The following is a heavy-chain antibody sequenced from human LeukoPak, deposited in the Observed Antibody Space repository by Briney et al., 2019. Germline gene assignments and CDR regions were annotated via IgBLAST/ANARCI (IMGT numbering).Heavy chain of an antibody. J-gene: IGHJ5*02. CDR2: INPNSGGT. CDR3: ARGSRYFDWLLRGWFDP. Sequence: ASVKVSCKASGYTFTGYYMHWVRQAPGQGLEWMGWINPNSGGTNYAQKFQGRVTMIRDTSISTAYMELSRLRSDDTAVYYCARGSRYFDWLLRGWFDPWGQGTLVTVSS. CDR1: GYTFTGYY. V-gene: IGHV1-2*02. D-gene: IGHD3-9*01.